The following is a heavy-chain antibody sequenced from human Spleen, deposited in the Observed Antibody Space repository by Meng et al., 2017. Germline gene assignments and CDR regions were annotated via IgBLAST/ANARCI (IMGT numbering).Heavy chain of an antibody. J-gene: IGHJ4*02. V-gene: IGHV4-34*01. CDR2: IYHSGST. CDR1: GGSFSDYY. Sequence: QVQLQQWGAGLLKPSETLSLTCVVSGGSFSDYYWSWIRQPPGKGLEWIGEIYHSGSTNYNPSLKSRVTISVDKSKNQFSLKLSSVTAADTAVYYCARAILKWFGYDYWGQGTLVTVSS. D-gene: IGHD3-10*01. CDR3: ARAILKWFGYDY.